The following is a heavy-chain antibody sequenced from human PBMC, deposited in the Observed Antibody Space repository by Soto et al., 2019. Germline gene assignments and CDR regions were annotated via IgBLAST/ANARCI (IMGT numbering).Heavy chain of an antibody. D-gene: IGHD6-13*01. Sequence: QVQLVQSGAEVKKPGSSVKVSCKASGGTFSSYAISWVRQAPGQGLEWMGGIIPIFGTANYAQKFQGRVKITADESTSTAYLELSSLRSEDTAVYYCARDYRLFGQQLVYFDPWGQGTLVTVSS. CDR1: GGTFSSYA. J-gene: IGHJ5*02. CDR3: ARDYRLFGQQLVYFDP. V-gene: IGHV1-69*12. CDR2: IIPIFGTA.